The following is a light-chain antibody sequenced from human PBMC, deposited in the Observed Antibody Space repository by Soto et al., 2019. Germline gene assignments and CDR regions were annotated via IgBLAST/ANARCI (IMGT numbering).Light chain of an antibody. CDR2: GAS. J-gene: IGKJ5*01. CDR3: QQDQNWPLIT. CDR1: QSVSSN. V-gene: IGKV3-15*01. Sequence: EIVMPQSPGTLSVSPGEGVTFSCRARQSVSSNLAWYQQKPGQTPRLLIYGASTRATGLPDRFSGSGSGTEFTLTISSRQSEDVAEYYCQQDQNWPLITFGQGTRLENK.